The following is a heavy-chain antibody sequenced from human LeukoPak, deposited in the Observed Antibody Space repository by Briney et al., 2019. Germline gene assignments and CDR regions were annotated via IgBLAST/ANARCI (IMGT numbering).Heavy chain of an antibody. D-gene: IGHD1-26*01. CDR2: IPHDGSSA. J-gene: IGHJ5*01. CDR1: GFTFTRNR. V-gene: IGHV3-30-3*01. CDR3: ATGSDFYYDS. Sequence: PGGSLRLSCIASGFTFTRNRMHWVRQAPGKGLEWVAAIPHDGSSALYADSVKGRFIISRDNSKNTQYLQMNSLRIEDSAVYYCATGSDFYYDSWGQGILVTVPS.